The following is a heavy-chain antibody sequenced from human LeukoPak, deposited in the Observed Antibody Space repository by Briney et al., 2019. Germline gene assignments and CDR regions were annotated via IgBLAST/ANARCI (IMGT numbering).Heavy chain of an antibody. D-gene: IGHD6-19*01. Sequence: KPSETLSLTCPVSGGSISSYYWSWIRQPPGKGLEWIGYIYYSGSTNYNPSLKSRVTISVDTSKNQFSLKLSSVTAADTAVYYCARESRSSGWDYWGQGTLVTVSS. CDR1: GGSISSYY. J-gene: IGHJ4*02. V-gene: IGHV4-59*01. CDR2: IYYSGST. CDR3: ARESRSSGWDY.